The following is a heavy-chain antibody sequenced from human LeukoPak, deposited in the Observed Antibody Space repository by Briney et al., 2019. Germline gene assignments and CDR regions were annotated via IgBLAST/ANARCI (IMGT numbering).Heavy chain of an antibody. Sequence: SVKVSCRASGGTFSSYAISWVRQAPGEGLEWMGGIIPIFGTANYAQKFQGRVTITADKSTSTAYMELSSLRSEDTAVYYCARAGGWYRNGYFDYWGQGTLVTVSS. V-gene: IGHV1-69*06. J-gene: IGHJ4*02. CDR2: IIPIFGTA. D-gene: IGHD6-19*01. CDR1: GGTFSSYA. CDR3: ARAGGWYRNGYFDY.